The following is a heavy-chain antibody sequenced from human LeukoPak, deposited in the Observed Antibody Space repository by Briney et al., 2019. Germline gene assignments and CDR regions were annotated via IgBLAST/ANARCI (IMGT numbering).Heavy chain of an antibody. J-gene: IGHJ5*02. CDR3: ARHLSRGFDP. CDR1: GGSISSYY. Sequence: ETSETLSLTCTVSGGSISSYYWSWIRQPPGKGLEWIGYIYYSGSTNYNPSLKSRVTISVDTSKNQFSLKLSSVTAVDTAVYYCARHLSRGFDPWGQGTLVTVSS. CDR2: IYYSGST. V-gene: IGHV4-59*08.